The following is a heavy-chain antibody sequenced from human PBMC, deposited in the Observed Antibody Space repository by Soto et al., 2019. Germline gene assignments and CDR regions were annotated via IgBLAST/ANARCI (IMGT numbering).Heavy chain of an antibody. D-gene: IGHD4-17*01. Sequence: QVQLEQSGPEVKRPGTSVKVSCKASGGAFGRYSVSWVRQAPGQGLEWIGGVIPVFNTSYYSLKFQGRVAISADESTSTVFMELRSLRSEDTALYYCARGDEMTAVTIFEYWGQGTLVTVSS. CDR2: VIPVFNTS. J-gene: IGHJ4*02. V-gene: IGHV1-69*01. CDR3: ARGDEMTAVTIFEY. CDR1: GGAFGRYS.